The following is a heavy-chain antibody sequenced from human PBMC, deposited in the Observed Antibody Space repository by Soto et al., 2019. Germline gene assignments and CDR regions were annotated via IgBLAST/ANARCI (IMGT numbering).Heavy chain of an antibody. Sequence: ASVKVSCKASGGTFSSYAISWVRQAPGQGLEWTGGIIPIFGTANYAQKFQGRVTITADESTSTAYMELSSLRSEDTAVYYCARRYEVVAATALDWFDPWGQGTLVTVSS. CDR3: ARRYEVVAATALDWFDP. CDR1: GGTFSSYA. V-gene: IGHV1-69*13. J-gene: IGHJ5*02. CDR2: IIPIFGTA. D-gene: IGHD2-15*01.